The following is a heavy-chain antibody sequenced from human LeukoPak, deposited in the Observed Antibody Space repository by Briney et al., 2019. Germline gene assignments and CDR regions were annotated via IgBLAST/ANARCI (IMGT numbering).Heavy chain of an antibody. CDR3: AKGSYYDSSGFLDY. D-gene: IGHD3-22*01. V-gene: IGHV3-30-3*01. CDR1: GFTFSSYA. J-gene: IGHJ4*02. Sequence: GRSLRLSCAASGFTFSSYAMHWVRQAPGKGLEWVAVISYDGSNKYYADSVKGRFTISRDNSKNTLYLQMNSLRAEDTAVYYCAKGSYYDSSGFLDYWGQGTLVTVSS. CDR2: ISYDGSNK.